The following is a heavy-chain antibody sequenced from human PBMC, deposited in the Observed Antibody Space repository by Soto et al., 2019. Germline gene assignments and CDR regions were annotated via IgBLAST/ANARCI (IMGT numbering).Heavy chain of an antibody. Sequence: GGSLRLSCAASGFTFSSYGMHWVRQAPGKGLEWVAVISYDGSNKYYADSVKGRFTISRDNSKNTLYLQMNSLRAEDTAVYYCAKRGGHGPTYYDFWSGLARGWKYYYGMDVWGQGTTVTVSS. CDR2: ISYDGSNK. CDR3: AKRGGHGPTYYDFWSGLARGWKYYYGMDV. J-gene: IGHJ6*02. V-gene: IGHV3-30*18. D-gene: IGHD3-3*01. CDR1: GFTFSSYG.